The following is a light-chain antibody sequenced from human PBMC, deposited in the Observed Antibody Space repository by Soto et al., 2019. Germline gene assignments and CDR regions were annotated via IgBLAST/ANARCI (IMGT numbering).Light chain of an antibody. CDR3: QQYFIAPPRT. V-gene: IGKV3-20*01. J-gene: IGKJ1*01. CDR1: QSVSNDF. CDR2: GAS. Sequence: EIVLTQSPGILSLSPGERATLSCRASQSVSNDFLAWYQQKPGQAPRLLIYGASTRATDVPDRFSGSGSGAVFTLTISRREPEDFSVYYFQQYFIAPPRTFGQGTKVEMK.